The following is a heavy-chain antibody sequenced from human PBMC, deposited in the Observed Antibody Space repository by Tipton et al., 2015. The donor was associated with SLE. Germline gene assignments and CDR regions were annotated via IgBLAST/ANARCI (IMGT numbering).Heavy chain of an antibody. CDR3: ARQWPGDVSAFDF. D-gene: IGHD4-17*01. Sequence: TLSLTCTVSGGSISGHYWNWIRQPPGKGLEWIGYIFFTGSTNYSPSLKRRVTMSVDTSKSQFSLKLNSVTAADTAVYYCARQWPGDVSAFDFWGQGTVVSVSS. CDR2: IFFTGST. V-gene: IGHV4-59*08. J-gene: IGHJ3*01. CDR1: GGSISGHY.